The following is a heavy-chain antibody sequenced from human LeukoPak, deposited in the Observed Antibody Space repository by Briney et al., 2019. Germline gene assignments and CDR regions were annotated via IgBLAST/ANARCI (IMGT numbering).Heavy chain of an antibody. Sequence: PGGSLRLSCAASGFTFSSYSMNWVRQAPGKGLEWVSSISSSSSYIYYADSVKGRFTISRDNAKNSLYLQMNSLRAEDTAVYYCARDRKGYYYDSSGYAFFEWGQGTLVTVSS. J-gene: IGHJ4*02. CDR1: GFTFSSYS. CDR2: ISSSSSYI. D-gene: IGHD3-22*01. CDR3: ARDRKGYYYDSSGYAFFE. V-gene: IGHV3-21*01.